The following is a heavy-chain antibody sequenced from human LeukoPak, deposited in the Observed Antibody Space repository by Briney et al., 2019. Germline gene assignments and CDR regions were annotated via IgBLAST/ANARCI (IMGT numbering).Heavy chain of an antibody. D-gene: IGHD1-26*01. CDR3: ARGRAGATTGAYYLDY. CDR1: GGSISSGGYY. CDR2: IYYSGST. V-gene: IGHV4-31*03. Sequence: SQTLSLTCTVSGGSISSGGYYWSWIRQHPGKGLEWIGYIYYSGSTYYNPSLKSRVTISVDTSKNQFSLKLSSVTAADTAVYYCARGRAGATTGAYYLDYWGQGTLVTVSS. J-gene: IGHJ4*02.